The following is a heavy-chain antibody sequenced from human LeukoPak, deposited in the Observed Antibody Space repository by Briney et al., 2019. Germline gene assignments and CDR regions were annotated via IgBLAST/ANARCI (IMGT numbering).Heavy chain of an antibody. D-gene: IGHD6-25*01. J-gene: IGHJ6*02. Sequence: GSSVKVSCKASGGTFSSYAISWVRQAPGQGREWMGRIIPILGIANYAQKFQGRVTITADKSTSTAYMELSSLRSEDTAAYYCARESGANSSAEYYYYYNGMDVWGQGTTVTVS. CDR3: ARESGANSSAEYYYYYNGMDV. CDR1: GGTFSSYA. V-gene: IGHV1-69*04. CDR2: IIPILGIA.